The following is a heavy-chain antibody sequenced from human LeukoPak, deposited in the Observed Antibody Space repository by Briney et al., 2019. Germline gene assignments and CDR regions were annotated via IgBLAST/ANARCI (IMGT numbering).Heavy chain of an antibody. CDR2: INPNSGGT. V-gene: IGHV1-2*02. CDR1: GYTFTGYY. CDR3: ARVKSRVDTAMDSPIQNPFDY. Sequence: GASVKVSCKASGYTFTGYYMHWVRQAPGQGLEWMGWINPNSGGTNYAQKFQGRVTMTRDTSISTAYMELSRLRSDDTAVYYCARVKSRVDTAMDSPIQNPFDYWGQGTLVTVSS. J-gene: IGHJ4*02. D-gene: IGHD5-18*01.